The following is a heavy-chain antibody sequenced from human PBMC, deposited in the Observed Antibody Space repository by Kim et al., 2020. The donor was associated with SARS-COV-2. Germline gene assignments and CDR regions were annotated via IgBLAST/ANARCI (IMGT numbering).Heavy chain of an antibody. CDR1: GFTFSSYA. CDR2: ISYDGSNK. CDR3: ARENSTMVRGVITFYYYYGMDV. D-gene: IGHD3-10*01. V-gene: IGHV3-30*04. J-gene: IGHJ6*02. Sequence: GGSLRLSCAASGFTFSSYAMHWVRQAPGKGLEWVAVISYDGSNKYYADSVKGRFTISRDNSKNTLYLQMNSLRAEDTAVYYCARENSTMVRGVITFYYYYGMDVWGQGTTVTVSS.